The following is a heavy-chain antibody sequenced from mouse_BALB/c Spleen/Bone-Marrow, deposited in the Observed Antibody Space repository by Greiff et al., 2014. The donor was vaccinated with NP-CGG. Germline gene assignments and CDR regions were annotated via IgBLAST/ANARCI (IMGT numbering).Heavy chain of an antibody. CDR2: IYPGDGET. CDR3: ARKYGDY. Sequence: QVQLQQSGAELVRPGSSVKISCKASGYPFSSYWMSWVKQRPGQGLEWIGQIYPGDGETNYNGKFKGNATLTADKSSSTSYMQLISLTSEDSALYFCARKYGDYWGQGTTLTVSS. V-gene: IGHV1-80*01. J-gene: IGHJ2*01. CDR1: GYPFSSYW. D-gene: IGHD2-10*02.